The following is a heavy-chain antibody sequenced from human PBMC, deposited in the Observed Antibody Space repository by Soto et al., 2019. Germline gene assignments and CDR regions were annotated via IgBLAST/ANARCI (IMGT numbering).Heavy chain of an antibody. CDR1: GYNFSNYW. Sequence: GESLKISCKASGYNFSNYWIAWVRQMPGKGLEWMRIIYPGNSDTRYSPSFQGQVTISADKSISTAYLQWSSLKASDTAIFYCARCAVAGIAYWFDPWGQGT. CDR3: ARCAVAGIAYWFDP. CDR2: IYPGNSDT. D-gene: IGHD6-19*01. J-gene: IGHJ5*02. V-gene: IGHV5-51*01.